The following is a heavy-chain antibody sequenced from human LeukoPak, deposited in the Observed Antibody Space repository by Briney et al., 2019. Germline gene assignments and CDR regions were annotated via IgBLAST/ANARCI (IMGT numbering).Heavy chain of an antibody. CDR2: IKSKTDGGTT. CDR1: GFTFSNAW. D-gene: IGHD5-18*01. Sequence: GGSLRLSCAASGFTFSNAWMSWFRQAPGKGLEWVGRIKSKTDGGTTDYAAPVKGRFTISRDDSKNTLYLQMNSLKTEDTVVYYCTTVDTAMVYYYYYYMDVWGKGTTVTVSS. CDR3: TTVDTAMVYYYYYYMDV. V-gene: IGHV3-15*01. J-gene: IGHJ6*03.